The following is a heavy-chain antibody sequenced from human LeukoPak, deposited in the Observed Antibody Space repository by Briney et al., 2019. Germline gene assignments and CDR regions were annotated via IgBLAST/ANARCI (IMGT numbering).Heavy chain of an antibody. V-gene: IGHV1-2*02. J-gene: IGHJ5*02. CDR1: GYTFTDYY. Sequence: GASVKVSCKASGYTFTDYYIHWMRQAPGQGLEWMGEINPKSGGTAYAQRFQGRVTMTRDTSISTVYMELRSLRSDDTAMYYCVRDDDSNCYDPWGQGTPVTVSS. CDR3: VRDDDSNCYDP. D-gene: IGHD2-21*01. CDR2: INPKSGGT.